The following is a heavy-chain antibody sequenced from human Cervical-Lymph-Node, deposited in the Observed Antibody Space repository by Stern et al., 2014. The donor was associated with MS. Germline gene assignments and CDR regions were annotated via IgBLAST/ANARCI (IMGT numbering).Heavy chain of an antibody. CDR1: GYTFPSYP. Sequence: VQLEESGAELKKPGASVKLSCRTSGYTFPSYPIQWVRQAPGQGLEWMGRIDTGDGNTIDSQKFQGRLTIIRDASANTVYMELNSLTTEDTALYFCARVVKYGWNELEYWGQGSLVTVSS. D-gene: IGHD1-1*01. V-gene: IGHV1-3*04. J-gene: IGHJ1*01. CDR2: IDTGDGNT. CDR3: ARVVKYGWNELEY.